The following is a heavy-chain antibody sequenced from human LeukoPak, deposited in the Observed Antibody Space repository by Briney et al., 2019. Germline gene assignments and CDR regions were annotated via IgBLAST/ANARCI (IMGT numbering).Heavy chain of an antibody. CDR1: GDSVSSNSAA. CDR3: ASGRGYSGYDGRVYNWFDP. D-gene: IGHD5-12*01. CDR2: TYYRSKWYN. J-gene: IGHJ5*02. V-gene: IGHV6-1*01. Sequence: SPTLSLTCAISGDSVSSNSAAWNWLRQSPSRGLEWLGRTYYRSKWYNDYAVSVKSRITINPDTSKNQFSLQLNSVTPEDTAVYYCASGRGYSGYDGRVYNWFDPWGQGTLVTVSS.